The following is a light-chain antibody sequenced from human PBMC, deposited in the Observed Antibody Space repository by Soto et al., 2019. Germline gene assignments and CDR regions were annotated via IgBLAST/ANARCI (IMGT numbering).Light chain of an antibody. V-gene: IGLV2-8*01. CDR2: EVS. J-gene: IGLJ1*01. CDR3: CSYGGGNNFYV. CDR1: SSDIGTYDY. Sequence: QSVLTQPPSASGSPGQSVTISCTGTSSDIGTYDYVSWYQHLPDKAPKLIIYEVSKRPSGVPDRFSGSKSGNTASLTVSGLQAEDEGDYYCCSYGGGNNFYVFGTGTKFTVL.